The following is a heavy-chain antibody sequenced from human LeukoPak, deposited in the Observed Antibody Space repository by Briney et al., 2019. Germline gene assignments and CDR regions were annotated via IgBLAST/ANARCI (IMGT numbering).Heavy chain of an antibody. CDR2: ISYDGSNK. J-gene: IGHJ4*02. Sequence: GGSLRLSCAASGFTFSSYGMHWVRQAPGKGLEWVAVISYDGSNKYYADSVKGRFTISRDNSKNTLYLQMNSLRAEDTAVYYCARDWCSGGSCYARWLQFYFDYWGQGTLVTVSS. CDR3: ARDWCSGGSCYARWLQFYFDY. CDR1: GFTFSSYG. D-gene: IGHD2-15*01. V-gene: IGHV3-30*03.